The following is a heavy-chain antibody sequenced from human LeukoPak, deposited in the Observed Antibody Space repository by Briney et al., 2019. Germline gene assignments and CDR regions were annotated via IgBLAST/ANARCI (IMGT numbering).Heavy chain of an antibody. CDR1: GLTFSSYA. J-gene: IGHJ1*01. D-gene: IGHD3-10*01. Sequence: ERSLRLSCAASGLTFSSYAMHWVRQAPGKGLEWVAVISYDGSNKDYADSVKGRFTISRDNSRNTLCLQMNSLRPEDTAVYYCAKDLLYYGPGTYYNAAEYFQFWGQGTQVTVSS. CDR3: AKDLLYYGPGTYYNAAEYFQF. V-gene: IGHV3-30*18. CDR2: ISYDGSNK.